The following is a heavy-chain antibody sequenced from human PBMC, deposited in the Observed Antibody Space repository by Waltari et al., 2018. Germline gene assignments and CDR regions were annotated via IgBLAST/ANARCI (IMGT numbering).Heavy chain of an antibody. Sequence: QVQLVQSGAEVKKPGSSVKVSCKASGGTFSSYAISWVRQAPGQGLEWMGGIIPILGIANYAQKFQGRVTITADKSTSTAYMELSSLRSEDTAVYYCARVGRITGTIPRETERENWFDPWGQGTLVTVSS. D-gene: IGHD1-7*01. CDR2: IIPILGIA. V-gene: IGHV1-69*10. J-gene: IGHJ5*02. CDR1: GGTFSSYA. CDR3: ARVGRITGTIPRETERENWFDP.